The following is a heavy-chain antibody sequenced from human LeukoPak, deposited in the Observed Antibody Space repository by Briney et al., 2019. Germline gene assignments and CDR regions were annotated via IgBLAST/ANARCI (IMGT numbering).Heavy chain of an antibody. CDR2: MNPNSGNT. J-gene: IGHJ4*02. CDR3: ARSLMSTSCPDY. D-gene: IGHD2-2*01. V-gene: IGHV1-8*01. Sequence: ASVKVSCKASGYTFTSYDINWVRQATGQGLEWMGWMNPNSGNTGYAQKLQGRVTMTRNTSISTAYMELSSLRSEDTAVYYCARSLMSTSCPDYWGQGTLVTVSS. CDR1: GYTFTSYD.